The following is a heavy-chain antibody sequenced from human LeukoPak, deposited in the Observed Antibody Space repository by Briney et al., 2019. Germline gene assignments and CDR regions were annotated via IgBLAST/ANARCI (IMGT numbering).Heavy chain of an antibody. D-gene: IGHD1/OR15-1a*01. Sequence: SETLSLTCTLSSYSLSSGHYWGWIRQPPEKGLEWIGTIYPSGGTYYNPSLMSRVTMSLDTSRNQFSLKVNSVTAADTAVYYCGLRTTVGTTGFDYWGQGTLVTVSS. CDR2: IYPSGGT. CDR1: SYSLSSGHY. J-gene: IGHJ4*02. V-gene: IGHV4-38-2*02. CDR3: GLRTTVGTTGFDY.